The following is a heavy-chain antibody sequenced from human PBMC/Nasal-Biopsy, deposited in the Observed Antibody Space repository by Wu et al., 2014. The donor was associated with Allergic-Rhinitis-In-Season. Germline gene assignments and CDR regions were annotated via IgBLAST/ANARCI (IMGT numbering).Heavy chain of an antibody. J-gene: IGHJ5*02. CDR1: GGSINNYYW. D-gene: IGHD5-12*01. V-gene: IGHV2-5*02. Sequence: TLSLTCTVSGGSINNYYWSWHPSAPGKALEWLALIYWDDDKRYSPSLKTRLTITKDTSRNQVVLTMTNMDPVDTGTYFCAHRRTGYFDPWGLGILVTVSS. CDR2: IYWDDDK. CDR3: AHRRTGYFDP.